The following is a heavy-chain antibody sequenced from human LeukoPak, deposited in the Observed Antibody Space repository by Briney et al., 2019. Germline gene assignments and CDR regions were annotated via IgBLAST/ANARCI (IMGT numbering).Heavy chain of an antibody. J-gene: IGHJ3*02. CDR2: MNPNSGNT. CDR3: SAGSIWFGEFRGAFDI. CDR1: GYTFTSCD. V-gene: IGHV1-8*01. Sequence: ASVKVSCKASGYTFTSCDINWVRQATGQGLEWMGWMNPNSGNTNYAQKFQERVTITRDMSTSTAYMELSSLRSEDTAVYYCSAGSIWFGEFRGAFDIWGQGTMVTVSS. D-gene: IGHD3-10*01.